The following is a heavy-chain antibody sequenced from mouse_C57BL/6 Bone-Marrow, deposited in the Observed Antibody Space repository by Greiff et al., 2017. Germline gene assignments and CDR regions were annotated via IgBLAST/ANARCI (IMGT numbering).Heavy chain of an antibody. CDR3: ARGAPPDYSNYGFAY. CDR2: INPNNGGT. J-gene: IGHJ3*01. Sequence: EVQLQQSGPELVKPGASVKISCKASGYTFTDYYMNWVKQSHGKSLEWIGDINPNNGGTSYNQKFKGKATLTVDKSSSTAYMELRSLTSEDSAVYYCARGAPPDYSNYGFAYWGQGTLVTVSA. V-gene: IGHV1-26*01. D-gene: IGHD2-5*01. CDR1: GYTFTDYY.